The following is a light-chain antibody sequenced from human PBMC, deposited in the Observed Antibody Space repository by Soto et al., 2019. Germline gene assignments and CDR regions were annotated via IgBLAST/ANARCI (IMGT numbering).Light chain of an antibody. CDR1: QSVSSF. CDR2: DAS. J-gene: IGKJ3*01. V-gene: IGKV3-11*01. CDR3: HIRSNRST. Sequence: EIVLTQSPATLSLSPGEAATLYCRASQSVSSFLAWFQQKPGQAPRLLIYDASKRATGIPARFSGSGSGTDFTLTISSLEPEDFAVYYCHIRSNRSTFGPGTKVDIK.